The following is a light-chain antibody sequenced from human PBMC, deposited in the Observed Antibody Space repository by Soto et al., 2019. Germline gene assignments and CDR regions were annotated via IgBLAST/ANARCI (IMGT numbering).Light chain of an antibody. CDR1: QSIDSY. V-gene: IGKV1-9*01. CDR3: QQLNSYLYT. Sequence: DIQLTQSPSFLSASIGDRVTITCRASQSIDSYLAWYQQKPGKAPKLLIYAASTLQSGVPSRFSGSGSGTEFTLTISSLQPEDFATYYCQQLNSYLYTFGQGTKLEIK. J-gene: IGKJ2*01. CDR2: AAS.